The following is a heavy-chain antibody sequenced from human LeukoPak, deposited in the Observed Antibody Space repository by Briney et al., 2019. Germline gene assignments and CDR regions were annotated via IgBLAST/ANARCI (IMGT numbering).Heavy chain of an antibody. CDR1: GGSISSYY. J-gene: IGHJ4*02. D-gene: IGHD3-22*01. Sequence: SETLSLTCTVSGGSISSYYWTWIRQPPGKGLEWIGYIYYSGSTNYNPSLKSRVTISVDTSKNQFFLTLSSVTAADTAVYYCARLGRYYYDSRVDYWGQGTLVTVSS. CDR3: ARLGRYYYDSRVDY. CDR2: IYYSGST. V-gene: IGHV4-59*01.